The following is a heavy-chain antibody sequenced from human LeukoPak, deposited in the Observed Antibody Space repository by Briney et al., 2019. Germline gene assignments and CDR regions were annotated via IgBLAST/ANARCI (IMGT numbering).Heavy chain of an antibody. CDR2: ISSSSSTI. CDR3: ARVSDPYYDFWSGYHGGELDY. V-gene: IGHV3-48*04. D-gene: IGHD3-3*01. CDR1: GFTFSSYS. Sequence: GGSLRLSCAASGFTFSSYSMNWVRQAPGKGLEWVSYISSSSSTIYYADSVKGRLTISRDNAKNSLYLQMNSLRAEDTAVYYCARVSDPYYDFWSGYHGGELDYWCQGTLVTVSS. J-gene: IGHJ4*02.